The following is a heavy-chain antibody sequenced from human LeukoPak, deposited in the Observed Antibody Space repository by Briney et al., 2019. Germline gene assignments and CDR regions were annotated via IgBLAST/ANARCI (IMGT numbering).Heavy chain of an antibody. D-gene: IGHD3-16*01. CDR3: ARGVRAAVDYDY. CDR1: GYTFTSYD. J-gene: IGHJ4*02. CDR2: MNPNSGNT. Sequence: GASVKVSCEASGYTFTSYDINWVRQATGQGLEWMGWMNPNSGNTGYAQKFQGRVTMTRNTSISTAYMELSSLRSEDTAVYYCARGVRAAVDYDYWGQGTLVTVSS. V-gene: IGHV1-8*01.